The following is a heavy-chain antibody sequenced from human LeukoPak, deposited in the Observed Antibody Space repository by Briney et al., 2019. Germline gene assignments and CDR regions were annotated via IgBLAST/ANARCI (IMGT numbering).Heavy chain of an antibody. CDR1: GGSTSNHF. Sequence: PSETLSLTCTVSGGSTSNHFWSWIRHPPGKGLEWIGNIYTGGTTNYNPSLKSGVTISIDTSKNQLSLHLASVTAADTAVYYCTKATKWLAFDDWGRGTLVTVSS. D-gene: IGHD6-19*01. CDR3: TKATKWLAFDD. CDR2: IYTGGTT. V-gene: IGHV4-59*11. J-gene: IGHJ4*02.